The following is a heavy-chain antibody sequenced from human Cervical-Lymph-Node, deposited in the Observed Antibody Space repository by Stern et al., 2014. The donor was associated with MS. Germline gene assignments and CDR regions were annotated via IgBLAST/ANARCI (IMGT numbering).Heavy chain of an antibody. CDR3: ARVYSGYDRGDY. J-gene: IGHJ4*02. V-gene: IGHV1-2*06. Sequence: QVQLVESGAEVKKPGASVKVSCKTSGYTFTDHYIHWVRQAPGQGLEWMGRINPAICGANLGQNFQGRVTMTSDTSINTVYMELSGLRSDDTAVYYCARVYSGYDRGDYWGQGTLVTVSS. D-gene: IGHD6-25*01. CDR1: GYTFTDHY. CDR2: INPAICGA.